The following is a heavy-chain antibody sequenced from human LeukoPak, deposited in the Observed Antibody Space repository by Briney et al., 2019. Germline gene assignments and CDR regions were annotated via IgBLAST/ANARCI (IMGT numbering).Heavy chain of an antibody. J-gene: IGHJ4*02. V-gene: IGHV3-30*03. Sequence: GGSLRLSCAASGLTFSSYDMHWVRQAPGKGLEWVTLISYDGGNKYYGDSVKGRFTISRDNSKYTLYLQMNSLRAEDTAVYYCARDAYSYGYDYWGQGTLVTVSS. CDR3: ARDAYSYGYDY. CDR1: GLTFSSYD. CDR2: ISYDGGNK. D-gene: IGHD5-18*01.